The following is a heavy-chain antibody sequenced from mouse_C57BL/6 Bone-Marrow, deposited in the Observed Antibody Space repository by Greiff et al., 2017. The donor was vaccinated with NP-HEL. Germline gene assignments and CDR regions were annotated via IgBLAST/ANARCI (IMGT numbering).Heavy chain of an antibody. D-gene: IGHD2-4*01. Sequence: VQLQQPGAELVMPGASVKLSCKASGYTFTSYWMDWVKQRPGQGLEWIGNIYPSDSETHYNQKFKDKATLTVDKSSSTAYMQLSSLTSEDSAVYYCALYDYVWYFDVWGTGTTVTVSS. J-gene: IGHJ1*03. V-gene: IGHV1-61*01. CDR2: IYPSDSET. CDR3: ALYDYVWYFDV. CDR1: GYTFTSYW.